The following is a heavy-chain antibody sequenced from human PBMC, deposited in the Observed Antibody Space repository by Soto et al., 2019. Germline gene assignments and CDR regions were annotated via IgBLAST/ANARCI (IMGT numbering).Heavy chain of an antibody. J-gene: IGHJ3*02. CDR3: GKGDLRLTPIVVVVAATLLSAFDI. CDR2: ISGSGGST. Sequence: GGSLRLSCAASGFTFSSYAMSWVRQAPGKGLEWVSAISGSGGSTYYADSVKGRFTISRDNSKNTLYLQMNSLRAEDTAVYYCGKGDLRLTPIVVVVAATLLSAFDIWGQGTMVTVSS. CDR1: GFTFSSYA. D-gene: IGHD2-15*01. V-gene: IGHV3-23*01.